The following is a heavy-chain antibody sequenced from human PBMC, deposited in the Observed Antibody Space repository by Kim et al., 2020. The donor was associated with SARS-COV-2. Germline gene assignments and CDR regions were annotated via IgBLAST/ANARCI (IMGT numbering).Heavy chain of an antibody. V-gene: IGHV1-18*01. D-gene: IGHD5-18*01. CDR2: ISAYNGNT. CDR3: ARDRGDTAMVIYYYYGMDV. CDR1: GYTFTSHG. Sequence: ASVKVSCKASGYTFTSHGISWVRQAPGQGLEWMGWISAYNGNTNYAQKLQGRVTMTTDTSTSTAYMELRSLRSDDTAVYYCARDRGDTAMVIYYYYGMDVWGQGTTVTVSS. J-gene: IGHJ6*02.